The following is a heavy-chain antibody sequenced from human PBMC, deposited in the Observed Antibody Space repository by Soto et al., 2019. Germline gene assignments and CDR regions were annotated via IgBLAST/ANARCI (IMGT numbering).Heavy chain of an antibody. J-gene: IGHJ4*01. CDR3: VRGMNPLF. Sequence: GGSLRLSCAASGFTFSSYAMHWVRQAPGKGLEWVAVISISSSDRYYADSVRGRFTISRDNAKNALYLQMNSLRADDTAVYFCVRGMNPLFGGQGTLVTVSS. CDR2: ISISSSDR. V-gene: IGHV3-21*06. CDR1: GFTFSSYA.